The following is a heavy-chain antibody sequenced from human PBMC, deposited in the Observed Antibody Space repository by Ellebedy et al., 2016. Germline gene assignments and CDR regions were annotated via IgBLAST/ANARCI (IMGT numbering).Heavy chain of an antibody. Sequence: GGSLRLSCVVSGFTFSSLAMSWVRQSPGKGLEWVASISDSGDWIDYADSVKGRFTISRENSKSTLFLHTNSLRVDDTAVYYCARLRPVAGTGGYWGQGTLVTVSS. CDR2: ISDSGDWI. J-gene: IGHJ4*02. CDR3: ARLRPVAGTGGY. V-gene: IGHV3-23*01. CDR1: GFTFSSLA. D-gene: IGHD6-19*01.